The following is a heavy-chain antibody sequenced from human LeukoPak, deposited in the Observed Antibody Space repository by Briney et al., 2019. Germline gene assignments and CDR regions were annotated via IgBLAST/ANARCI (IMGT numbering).Heavy chain of an antibody. V-gene: IGHV1-18*01. CDR1: GYTFTSYG. Sequence: ASGKVSCKASGYTFTSYGISWVRQAPGQGLEWMGWISAYNGNTNYAQKLQGRVTMTTDTSTRTAYMELRSLRSDDTAVYYCARETRSMVMFDYWGQGTLVTVSS. CDR2: ISAYNGNT. CDR3: ARETRSMVMFDY. D-gene: IGHD2-8*01. J-gene: IGHJ4*02.